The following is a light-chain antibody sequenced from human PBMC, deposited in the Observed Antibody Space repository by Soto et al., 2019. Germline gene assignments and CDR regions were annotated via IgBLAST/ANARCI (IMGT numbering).Light chain of an antibody. CDR3: QSYDSSLSGWV. V-gene: IGLV1-40*01. J-gene: IGLJ3*02. CDR1: SSNIGAGYD. CDR2: GNN. Sequence: QSVLTQPPSVSGAPGQRVTISCTGSSSNIGAGYDVHWYQQVPGTAPKLLIYGNNNRPSGVPDRFSGSKSGTSASLAITGLQAEDEADYFCQSYDSSLSGWVFGGRTKLTVL.